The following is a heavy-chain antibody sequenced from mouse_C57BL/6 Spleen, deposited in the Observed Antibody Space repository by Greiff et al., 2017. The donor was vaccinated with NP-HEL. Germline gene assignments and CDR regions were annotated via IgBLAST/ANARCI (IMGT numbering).Heavy chain of an antibody. CDR1: GFTFSSYG. D-gene: IGHD3-1*01. CDR2: ISSGGSYT. V-gene: IGHV5-6*01. Sequence: EVQLVESGGDLVKPGGSLKLSCAASGFTFSSYGMSWVRQTPDKRLEWVATISSGGSYTYYPDSVKGRFTISRDNAKNTLYLQMSSLKSEDTAMYYCARNGLSGLGFFDYWGQGTTLTVSS. CDR3: ARNGLSGLGFFDY. J-gene: IGHJ2*01.